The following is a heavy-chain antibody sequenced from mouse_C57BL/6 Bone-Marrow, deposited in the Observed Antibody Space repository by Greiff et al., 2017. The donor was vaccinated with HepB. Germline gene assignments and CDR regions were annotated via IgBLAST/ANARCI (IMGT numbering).Heavy chain of an antibody. Sequence: VQLVESGAELVKPGASVKLSCKASGYTFTSYWMHWVKQRPGQGLEWIGMIHPNSGSTNYNEKFKSKATLTVDKSSSTAYMQLSSLTSEDSAVYYCARDYYGSSPYWYVDVWGTGTTVTVSS. D-gene: IGHD1-1*01. CDR2: IHPNSGST. CDR3: ARDYYGSSPYWYVDV. CDR1: GYTFTSYW. J-gene: IGHJ1*03. V-gene: IGHV1-64*01.